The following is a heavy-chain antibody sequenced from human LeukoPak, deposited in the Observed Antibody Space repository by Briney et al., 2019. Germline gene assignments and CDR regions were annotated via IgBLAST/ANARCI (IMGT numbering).Heavy chain of an antibody. CDR1: GGSISSGGYY. J-gene: IGHJ4*02. D-gene: IGHD5-24*01. CDR3: ARDGYNVHPFDY. CDR2: IYYSGST. Sequence: PSETLSLTCTVSGGSISSGGYYWSWIRQHPGKGLEWIGYIYYSGSTYYNPSLKSRVTISVDTSKNQFSLKLSSVTAADTAVYYCARDGYNVHPFDYWGQGTLVTVSS. V-gene: IGHV4-31*03.